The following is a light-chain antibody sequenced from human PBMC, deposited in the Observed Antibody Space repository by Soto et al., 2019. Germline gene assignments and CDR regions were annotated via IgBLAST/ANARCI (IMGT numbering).Light chain of an antibody. CDR2: RTS. CDR1: QSVDDW. Sequence: DIQLTRSPSTLSASVGDRVTITCRAGQSVDDWLAWYQQKPGKAPNLLISRTSILKSGAPSRFSGSGSGTEFTLTISSLQPDDFATYYCQQYSHYSRTFGQGTKVEI. J-gene: IGKJ1*01. CDR3: QQYSHYSRT. V-gene: IGKV1-5*03.